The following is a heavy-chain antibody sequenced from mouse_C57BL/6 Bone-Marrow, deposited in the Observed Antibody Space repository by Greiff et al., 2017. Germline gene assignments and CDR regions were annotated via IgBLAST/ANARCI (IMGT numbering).Heavy chain of an antibody. CDR2: INPNNGGT. CDR1: GYTFTDYN. CDR3: ARDIYDYAGAWFAY. V-gene: IGHV1-22*01. D-gene: IGHD2-4*01. J-gene: IGHJ3*01. Sequence: EVQLQQSGPELVKPGASVKMSCKASGYTFTDYNMHWVKQSHGKSLEWIGYINPNNGGTSYNQKFKGKATLTVNKSSSTAYMELRSLTSEDSAVYYCARDIYDYAGAWFAYWGQGTLVTVSA.